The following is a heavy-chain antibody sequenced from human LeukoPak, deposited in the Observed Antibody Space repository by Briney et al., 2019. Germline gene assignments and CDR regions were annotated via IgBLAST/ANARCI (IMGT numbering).Heavy chain of an antibody. CDR1: GGTFSSYA. J-gene: IGHJ4*02. Sequence: ASVKVSCKASGGTFSSYAISWVRQAPGQGLEWMGGIIPIFGTANYAQKFQGRVTITADESTSTAYMELSSLRSEDTAVYYCARGYYDFWSGWSYYFDYWGQGTLVTVSS. CDR3: ARGYYDFWSGWSYYFDY. V-gene: IGHV1-69*13. CDR2: IIPIFGTA. D-gene: IGHD3-3*01.